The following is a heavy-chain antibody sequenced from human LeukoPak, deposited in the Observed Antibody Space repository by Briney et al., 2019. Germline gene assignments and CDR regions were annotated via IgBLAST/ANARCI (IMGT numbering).Heavy chain of an antibody. J-gene: IGHJ4*02. V-gene: IGHV1-46*01. D-gene: IGHD5-18*01. Sequence: APVKVSCKASGYTFTSYYMHWVRQAPGQGLEWMGIINPSGGSTSYAQKFQGRVTMTRDTSTSTVYMELSSLRSEDTAVYYCAREGYSYGFDYWGQGTLVTVSS. CDR1: GYTFTSYY. CDR2: INPSGGST. CDR3: AREGYSYGFDY.